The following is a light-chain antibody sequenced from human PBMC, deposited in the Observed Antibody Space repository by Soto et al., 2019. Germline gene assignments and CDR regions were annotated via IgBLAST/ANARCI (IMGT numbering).Light chain of an antibody. CDR3: QQRSNWPWT. CDR1: QSVSSY. V-gene: IGKV3-11*01. Sequence: IVLTQSPATRALSPGERATLSCRASQSVSSYLAWYQQKGGQAPRLLIYDASSRAPGIPARFSGSGSGTDFTLTTSSLEPEDFAVYYCQQRSNWPWTFGQGTKVDIK. CDR2: DAS. J-gene: IGKJ1*01.